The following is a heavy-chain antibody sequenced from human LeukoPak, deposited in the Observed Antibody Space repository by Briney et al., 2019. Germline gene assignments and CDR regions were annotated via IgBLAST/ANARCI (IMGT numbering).Heavy chain of an antibody. CDR2: ISGSGGST. V-gene: IGHV3-23*01. Sequence: PGGSLRLSCAASGFTFSNYAMSWVRQAPGKGLEWVSTISGSGGSTYYADSVKGRFTISRDNSKNTLYLQMNSLRAEDTAVYYCARDQIAADFDYWGQGTLVTVSS. D-gene: IGHD6-13*01. CDR3: ARDQIAADFDY. CDR1: GFTFSNYA. J-gene: IGHJ4*02.